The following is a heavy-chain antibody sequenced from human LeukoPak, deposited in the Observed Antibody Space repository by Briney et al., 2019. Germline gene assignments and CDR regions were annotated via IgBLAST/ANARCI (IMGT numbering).Heavy chain of an antibody. J-gene: IGHJ4*02. Sequence: GASVKVSCKASGYTFTGYYMHWVRQAPGQGLERMGWINPNSGGTNYAQKFQGRVTMTRDTSISTAYMELSRLRSDDTAVYYCAREPIAVAAIDYWGQGTLVTVSS. V-gene: IGHV1-2*02. CDR3: AREPIAVAAIDY. CDR1: GYTFTGYY. D-gene: IGHD6-19*01. CDR2: INPNSGGT.